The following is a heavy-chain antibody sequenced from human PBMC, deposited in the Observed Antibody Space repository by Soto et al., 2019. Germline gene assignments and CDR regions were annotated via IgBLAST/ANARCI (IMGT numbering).Heavy chain of an antibody. CDR3: ARIGLPSANYYYYYGMDV. J-gene: IGHJ6*02. CDR2: IYSGGST. D-gene: IGHD5-18*01. Sequence: VGSLRLSCAASGFTVSSNYMSWVRQAPGKGLEWVSVIYSGGSTYYADSVKGRFTISRDNSKNTLYLQMNSLRAEDTAVYYCARIGLPSANYYYYYGMDVWGQGTTVTVSS. CDR1: GFTVSSNY. V-gene: IGHV3-53*01.